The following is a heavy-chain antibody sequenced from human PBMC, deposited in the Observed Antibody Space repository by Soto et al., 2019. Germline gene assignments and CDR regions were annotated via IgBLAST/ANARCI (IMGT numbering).Heavy chain of an antibody. J-gene: IGHJ6*02. CDR2: ISYDGTNK. V-gene: IGHV3-30*18. Sequence: GGSLRLSCAASVFTFSTYGMHWVRQTPGKGLEWVAVISYDGTNKFYSDSVKGRFTISRDNFKNTLTLQMNSLRADDTAVYSCAKDLQSYGDYDYYCYGMDVWGLGTRVTVSS. CDR3: AKDLQSYGDYDYYCYGMDV. CDR1: VFTFSTYG. D-gene: IGHD4-17*01.